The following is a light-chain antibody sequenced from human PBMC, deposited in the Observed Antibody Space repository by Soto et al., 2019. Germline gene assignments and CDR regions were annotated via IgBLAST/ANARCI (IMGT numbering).Light chain of an antibody. CDR2: GAS. Sequence: EIVLTESPGTLSLSAGERASLCCRASQSVSNNYFAWYQQTPGKAPRLLIYGASNTATSIPDRLSGSGSGTDFTLTISRLEPEDSAVYYCQQYGSSGTFGQGTKVDIK. J-gene: IGKJ1*01. CDR1: QSVSNNY. CDR3: QQYGSSGT. V-gene: IGKV3-20*01.